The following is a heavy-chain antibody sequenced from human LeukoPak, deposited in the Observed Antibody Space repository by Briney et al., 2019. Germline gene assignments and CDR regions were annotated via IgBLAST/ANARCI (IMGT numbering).Heavy chain of an antibody. CDR3: AREDGGNYFDY. J-gene: IGHJ4*02. CDR1: GFTFRSYE. Sequence: GGSLRLSCAASGFTFRSYEMNWVRQAPGKGLEWVSYISSSGSTIVYADSVKGRFTISRDNAKNSLYLQMNSLRAEDTAVYYCAREDGGNYFDYWGQGTLVTVSS. CDR2: ISSSGSTI. D-gene: IGHD4-23*01. V-gene: IGHV3-48*03.